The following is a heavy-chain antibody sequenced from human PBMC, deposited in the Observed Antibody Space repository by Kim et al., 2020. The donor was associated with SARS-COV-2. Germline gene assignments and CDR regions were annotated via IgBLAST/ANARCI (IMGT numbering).Heavy chain of an antibody. Sequence: SETLSLTCTVSGGSISSYYWSWIRQPPGKGLEWIGYIYYSGSTNYNPSLKSRVTISVDTSKNQFSLKLSSVTAADTAVYYCARHYFRNGERRVDWFDPWGQGTLVTVSS. CDR1: GGSISSYY. J-gene: IGHJ5*02. D-gene: IGHD3-10*01. CDR2: IYYSGST. V-gene: IGHV4-59*08. CDR3: ARHYFRNGERRVDWFDP.